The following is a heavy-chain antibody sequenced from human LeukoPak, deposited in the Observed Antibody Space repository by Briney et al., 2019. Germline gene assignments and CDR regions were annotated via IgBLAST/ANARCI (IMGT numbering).Heavy chain of an antibody. CDR3: ARLRYSSGWYPLDY. CDR2: IYYSGST. V-gene: IGHV4-59*08. Sequence: SETLPLTCTVSGGSISSYYWSWIRQPPGKGLEWIGYIYYSGSTNYNPSLKSRVTISVDTSKNQFSLKLSSVTAADTAVYYCARLRYSSGWYPLDYWGQGTLVTVSS. J-gene: IGHJ4*02. D-gene: IGHD6-19*01. CDR1: GGSISSYY.